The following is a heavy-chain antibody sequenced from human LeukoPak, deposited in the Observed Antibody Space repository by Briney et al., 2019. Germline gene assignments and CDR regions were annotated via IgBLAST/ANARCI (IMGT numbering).Heavy chain of an antibody. J-gene: IGHJ4*02. CDR3: ARVEYSGYDLGLFDY. D-gene: IGHD5-12*01. CDR1: GFTFSSYG. Sequence: PGGSLRLSCAASGFTFSSYGMHWVRQAPGKGLEWVAVIRYDGSNKYYADSVKGRFTISRDNSKDTLYLQMNSLRAEDTAVYYCARVEYSGYDLGLFDYWGQGTLVTVSS. V-gene: IGHV3-33*01. CDR2: IRYDGSNK.